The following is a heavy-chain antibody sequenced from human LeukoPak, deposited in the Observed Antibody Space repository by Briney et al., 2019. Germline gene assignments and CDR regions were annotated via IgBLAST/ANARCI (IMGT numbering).Heavy chain of an antibody. V-gene: IGHV4-39*01. CDR1: GGSISSSSYY. Sequence: SETVSLTCTVSGGSISSSSYYWGWIRQPPGKGLEWIGSIYYSGSTYYNPSLKSRVTISVDTSKNQFSLKLSSVTAADTGLYYCVSGRGYTPGPYDYDDQIFDYRGQVILVTVSS. D-gene: IGHD4-17*01. CDR2: IYYSGST. J-gene: IGHJ4*02. CDR3: VSGRGYTPGPYDYDDQIFDY.